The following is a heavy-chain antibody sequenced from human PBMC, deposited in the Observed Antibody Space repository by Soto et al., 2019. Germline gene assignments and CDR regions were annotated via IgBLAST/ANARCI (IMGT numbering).Heavy chain of an antibody. D-gene: IGHD5-12*01. V-gene: IGHV4-34*01. CDR3: TRGQEGVVATH. Sequence: QVQLQQWGAGLLKPSETLSLTCAVNGGSFTGYYWSWVRQPPGKGLEWIGEVKDGGVTNYSPSLRSRVTISSDAPKKQCSLKVTSVTAADTAVYYCTRGQEGVVATHWDQGTLVTVSS. J-gene: IGHJ4*02. CDR1: GGSFTGYY. CDR2: VKDGGVT.